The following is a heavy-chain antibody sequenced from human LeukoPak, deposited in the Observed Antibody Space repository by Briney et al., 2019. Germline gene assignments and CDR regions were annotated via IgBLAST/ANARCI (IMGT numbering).Heavy chain of an antibody. CDR2: IYYSGST. CDR3: ARGVADTADAFDI. CDR1: GGSISSYY. Sequence: KPSGTLSLTCTVSGGSISSYYWSWIRQPPGKGLEWIGYIYYSGSTNYNPSLKSRVTISVDTSKNQFSLKLSSVTAADTAVYYCARGVADTADAFDIWGQGTMVTVSS. V-gene: IGHV4-59*01. J-gene: IGHJ3*02. D-gene: IGHD2-15*01.